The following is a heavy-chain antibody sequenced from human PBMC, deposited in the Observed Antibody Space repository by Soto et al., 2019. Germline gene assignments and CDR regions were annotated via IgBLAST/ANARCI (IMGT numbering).Heavy chain of an antibody. CDR2: IYYSGST. J-gene: IGHJ4*02. CDR1: GGSISSGGYY. V-gene: IGHV4-31*03. CDR3: EREDYYDSSGYYY. D-gene: IGHD3-22*01. Sequence: SETLSLTCTVSGGSISSGGYYWSWIRQHPGKGLEWIGYIYYSGSTYYNPSLKSRVTISVDTSKNQFSLKLSSVTAADTAVYYCEREDYYDSSGYYYWGQGTLVTVSS.